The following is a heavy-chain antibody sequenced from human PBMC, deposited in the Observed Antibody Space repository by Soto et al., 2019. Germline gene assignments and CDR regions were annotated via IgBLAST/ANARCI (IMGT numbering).Heavy chain of an antibody. CDR2: INHSGST. CDR3: ARARVEHYYYMDV. V-gene: IGHV4-34*01. J-gene: IGHJ6*03. Sequence: QVQLQQWGAGLLKPSETLSLTCAVYGGSFSGYYWSWIRQPPGKGLEWIGEINHSGSTNYNPSLKSRVTISVDTSKNQFSLKLSSVTAADTAVYYCARARVEHYYYMDVWGKGTTVTVSS. CDR1: GGSFSGYY.